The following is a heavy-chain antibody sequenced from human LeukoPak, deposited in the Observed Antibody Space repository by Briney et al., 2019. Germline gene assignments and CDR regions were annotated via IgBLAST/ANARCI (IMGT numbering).Heavy chain of an antibody. Sequence: PGGSLRLSCAASGFTFSSYAMHGVRQAPGKGLEWVAVISYDGSNKYYADSVKGRFTISRDNSKNTLYLQMNSLRAEDTAVYYCARSRTVISSIWFDPWGQGTLVTVSS. CDR3: ARSRTVISSIWFDP. V-gene: IGHV3-30*04. CDR1: GFTFSSYA. CDR2: ISYDGSNK. J-gene: IGHJ5*02. D-gene: IGHD2-21*01.